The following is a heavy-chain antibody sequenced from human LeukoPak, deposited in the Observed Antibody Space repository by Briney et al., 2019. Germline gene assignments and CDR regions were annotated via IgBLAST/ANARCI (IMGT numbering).Heavy chain of an antibody. V-gene: IGHV7-4-1*02. CDR1: GYTFTSYA. D-gene: IGHD5-18*01. Sequence: ASVKVSCKASGYTFTSYAMNWVRQAPGQGLEWMGWININTGNPTYAQGFTGRFVFSLDTSVSTAYLQISSLKAEDTAVYYCARDTSRTAMPDYYYYYYMDVWGKGTTVTVSS. J-gene: IGHJ6*03. CDR2: ININTGNP. CDR3: ARDTSRTAMPDYYYYYYMDV.